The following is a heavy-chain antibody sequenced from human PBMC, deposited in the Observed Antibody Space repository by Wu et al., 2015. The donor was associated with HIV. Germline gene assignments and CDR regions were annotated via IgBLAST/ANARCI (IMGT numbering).Heavy chain of an antibody. J-gene: IGHJ2*01. V-gene: IGHV1-2*02. CDR1: GYTFTGYY. CDR2: INPNSGGT. CDR3: ARDYCSSTSCYYWYFDL. D-gene: IGHD2-2*01. Sequence: QVQLVQSGAEVKKPGASVKVSCKASGYTFTGYYMHWVRQAPGQGLEWMGWINPNSGGTNYAQKFQGRVTMTRDTSISTAYMELSRLRSDDTAVYYCARDYCSSTSCYYWYFDLWGRGTLVTVSS.